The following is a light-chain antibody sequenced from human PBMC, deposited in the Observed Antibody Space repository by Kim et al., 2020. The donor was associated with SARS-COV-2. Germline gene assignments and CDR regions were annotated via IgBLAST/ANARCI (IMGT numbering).Light chain of an antibody. CDR2: DAS. CDR1: QDIINY. CDR3: QQYDNLPYS. V-gene: IGKV1-33*01. J-gene: IGKJ2*03. Sequence: DIQMTQSPSSLSASVGDRVTITCQASQDIINYLNWYQQKPGKAPKLLIYDASNLETGVPSRFSGIGSGTDFTFTISSVQPEDIATYYCQQYDNLPYSFGQGTKLEI.